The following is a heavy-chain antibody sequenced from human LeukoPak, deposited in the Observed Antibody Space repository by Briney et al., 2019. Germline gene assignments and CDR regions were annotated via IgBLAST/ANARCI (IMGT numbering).Heavy chain of an antibody. V-gene: IGHV3-73*01. D-gene: IGHD2-8*01. J-gene: IGHJ4*02. CDR1: GFTFSGSA. CDR3: TSLLGYCTNDVCYNY. CDR2: IRSEPNSYAT. Sequence: QPGGSLRLSCAASGFTFSGSAMHWVRQASGKGLEWVGRIRSEPNSYATAYAASVKGRFTISRDDSKNTAYLQMNSLKTEDTAVYYCTSLLGYCTNDVCYNYWGQGTLVTVSS.